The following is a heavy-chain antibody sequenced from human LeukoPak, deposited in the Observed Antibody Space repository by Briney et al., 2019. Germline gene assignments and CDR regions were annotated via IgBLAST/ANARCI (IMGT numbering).Heavy chain of an antibody. J-gene: IGHJ4*02. CDR2: ISYDGSDK. D-gene: IGHD6-19*01. CDR1: GFTFSSYG. Sequence: GRSPRLSCAASGFTFSSYGMHWVRQAPGKGLEWVAVISYDGSDKYYADSVKGRFTISRDNSKNTLYLQMNSLRAEDTAVYSCAKDAFSSGWELFDYWGQGTLVTVSS. V-gene: IGHV3-30*18. CDR3: AKDAFSSGWELFDY.